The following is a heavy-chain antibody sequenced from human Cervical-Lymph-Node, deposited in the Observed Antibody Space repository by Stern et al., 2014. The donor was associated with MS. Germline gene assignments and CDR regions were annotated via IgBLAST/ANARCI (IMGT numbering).Heavy chain of an antibody. D-gene: IGHD6-13*01. CDR3: AREMIAAAGTIPFDY. V-gene: IGHV3-30*16. CDR1: VFPFSNYA. J-gene: IGHJ4*02. CDR2: ISYDGSNK. Sequence: VQLVESGGGVVQPGRSLRFSCGASVFPFSNYAMHGARQAPGKGHEWQEVISYDGSNKYYPDSVKGRFPISRDNSKNTLYLQMNSLRAEDTAVYYCAREMIAAAGTIPFDYWGQGTLVTVSS.